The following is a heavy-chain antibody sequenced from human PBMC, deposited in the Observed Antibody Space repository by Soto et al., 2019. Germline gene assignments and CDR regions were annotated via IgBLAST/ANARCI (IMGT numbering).Heavy chain of an antibody. CDR2: IYYSGST. J-gene: IGHJ4*02. V-gene: IGHV4-39*01. CDR3: ARQTYDSSGYSSDFDY. CDR1: GGSISSSSYY. Sequence: ETLSLTCTVSGGSISSSSYYWGWIRQPPGKGLEWIGSIYYSGSTYYNPSLKSRVTISVDTSKNQFSLKLSSVTAADTAVYYCARQTYDSSGYSSDFDYWGQGTLVTVSS. D-gene: IGHD3-22*01.